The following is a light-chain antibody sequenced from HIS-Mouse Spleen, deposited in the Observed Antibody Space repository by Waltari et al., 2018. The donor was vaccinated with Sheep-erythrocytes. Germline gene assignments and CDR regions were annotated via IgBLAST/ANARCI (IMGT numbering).Light chain of an antibody. Sequence: DIVMTQSPLSLPVTPGEPASISCRSSQSLLHSNGYNYLDWYLQKPGQSPQLLIYLGSNRASGVPDRFSGSGSGTDFTLKISCLQSEDFATYYCQQYYSYPPTFGQGTKVEIK. CDR2: LGS. V-gene: IGKV2-28*01. CDR1: QSLLHSNGYNY. J-gene: IGKJ1*01. CDR3: QQYYSYPPT.